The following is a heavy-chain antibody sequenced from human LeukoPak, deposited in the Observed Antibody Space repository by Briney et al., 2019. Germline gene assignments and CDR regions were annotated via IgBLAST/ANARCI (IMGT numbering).Heavy chain of an antibody. CDR3: ARAGPRGGAVAGTGYFEH. Sequence: ASVKVSCKASGYTFTDYYMHWVRQAPGQGLEWMGWISTNSGGTNYAQKFQGRVTMTRDTSISTAYMDLSSLRSDDTAVYYCARAGPRGGAVAGTGYFEHWGQGTLVTLFS. V-gene: IGHV1-2*02. D-gene: IGHD6-19*01. CDR2: ISTNSGGT. J-gene: IGHJ1*01. CDR1: GYTFTDYY.